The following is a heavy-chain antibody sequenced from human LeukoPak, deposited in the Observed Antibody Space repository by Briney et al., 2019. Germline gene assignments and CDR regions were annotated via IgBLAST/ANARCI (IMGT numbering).Heavy chain of an antibody. Sequence: PSQTLSLTCTVSGGSISSGSYYWSWIRQPAGKGLEWIGRIYTSGSTNYNPSLKSRVTISVDTSKNQFSLKLSSVTAADTAVYYCARGRYDYVRGSYRFDYWGQGTLVTVSS. CDR1: GGSISSGSYY. D-gene: IGHD3-16*02. V-gene: IGHV4-61*02. J-gene: IGHJ4*02. CDR3: ARGRYDYVRGSYRFDY. CDR2: IYTSGST.